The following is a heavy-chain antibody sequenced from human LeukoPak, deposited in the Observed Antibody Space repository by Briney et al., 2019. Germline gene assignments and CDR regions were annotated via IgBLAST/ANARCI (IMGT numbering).Heavy chain of an antibody. J-gene: IGHJ4*02. CDR3: VKRSNTAMVIDY. CDR2: IYPGDSDT. V-gene: IGHV5-51*01. D-gene: IGHD5-18*01. Sequence: GEPLNISCQGSGSSFTSYWSGGAGQMPGKGLGWSEIIYPGDSDTRYSPSFQGQVTISADKTISTRYLQWSSLKASDTAMYYCVKRSNTAMVIDYWGQGTLVTVSS. CDR1: GSSFTSYW.